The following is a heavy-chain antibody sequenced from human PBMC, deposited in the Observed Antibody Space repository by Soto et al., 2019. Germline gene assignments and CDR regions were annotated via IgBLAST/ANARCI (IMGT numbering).Heavy chain of an antibody. D-gene: IGHD3-22*01. CDR1: GGTFSSYA. V-gene: IGHV1-69*01. Sequence: QVQLVQSGAEVKKPGSSVKVSCKASGGTFSSYAISWVRQAPGQGLEWMGGIIPIFGTANYAQKFQGRVTITADESTSTAYMELSSLRSEDTAVYYCARDPNPYYYDSSGYYYLLDYWGQGTLVTXSS. J-gene: IGHJ4*02. CDR2: IIPIFGTA. CDR3: ARDPNPYYYDSSGYYYLLDY.